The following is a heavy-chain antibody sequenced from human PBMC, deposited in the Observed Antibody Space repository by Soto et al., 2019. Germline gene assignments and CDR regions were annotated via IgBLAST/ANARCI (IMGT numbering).Heavy chain of an antibody. Sequence: QVQLVQSGAEVRKPGSSVKVSCKASGGTFSRHAISWVRQAPGQGLEWMGGIIPIFGTANHAQKLQGRVTIIADESTSTVDMELSSLRSEHTAMYYCARGWGYDSNDYYYAYWGQGTLVIVSS. J-gene: IGHJ4*02. V-gene: IGHV1-69*01. CDR3: ARGWGYDSNDYYYAY. CDR2: IIPIFGTA. CDR1: GGTFSRHA. D-gene: IGHD3-22*01.